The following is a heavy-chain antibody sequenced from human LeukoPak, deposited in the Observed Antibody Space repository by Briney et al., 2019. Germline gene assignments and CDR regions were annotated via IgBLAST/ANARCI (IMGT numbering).Heavy chain of an antibody. Sequence: ASVKVSCKASGGTFSSYAISWVRQAPGQGLGWMGWISAYNGNTNYAQKLQGRVTMTTDTSTSTAYMELRSLRSDDTAVYYCARTHYDFWSGNPDYWGQGTLVTVSS. D-gene: IGHD3-3*01. CDR1: GGTFSSYA. CDR3: ARTHYDFWSGNPDY. CDR2: ISAYNGNT. J-gene: IGHJ4*02. V-gene: IGHV1-18*01.